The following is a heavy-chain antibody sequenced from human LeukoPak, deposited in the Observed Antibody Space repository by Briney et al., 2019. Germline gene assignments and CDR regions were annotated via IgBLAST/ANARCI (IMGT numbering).Heavy chain of an antibody. V-gene: IGHV3-15*01. Sequence: GGSLRLSCAASGFTFSNAWMSWVRQAPGKGLEWVGRIKSKTDGGTTDYAAPVKGRFTISRDDSKNTPELQMNSLKTEDTAVYYRTTRTYSSSWYFPPYYYYYMDVWGKGTTVTISS. CDR1: GFTFSNAW. D-gene: IGHD6-13*01. CDR3: TTRTYSSSWYFPPYYYYYMDV. CDR2: IKSKTDGGTT. J-gene: IGHJ6*03.